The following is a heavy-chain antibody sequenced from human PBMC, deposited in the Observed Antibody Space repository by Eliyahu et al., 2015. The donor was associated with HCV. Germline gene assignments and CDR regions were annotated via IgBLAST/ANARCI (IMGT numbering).Heavy chain of an antibody. CDR1: GDSISGYY. CDR3: AKGGGSSNWPTFDY. V-gene: IGHV4-59*08. J-gene: IGHJ4*02. Sequence: QVHLQESGPGLVKPSETLSLTCTVSGDSISGYYWSWIRQPPGKGLXWIGYIYSSGSTSYNPSLKSRVTISIDTSENQFSLKLSSVTAADTAVYYCAKGGGSSNWPTFDYWGQGTLVTVSS. D-gene: IGHD6-13*01. CDR2: IYSSGST.